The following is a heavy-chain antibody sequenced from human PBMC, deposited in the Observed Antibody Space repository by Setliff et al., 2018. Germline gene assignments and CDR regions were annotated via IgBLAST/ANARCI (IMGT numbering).Heavy chain of an antibody. CDR3: ARSPGWIPWFDP. D-gene: IGHD5-18*01. V-gene: IGHV3-21*01. CDR2: FSSRNDYI. CDR1: GFSFSNYA. Sequence: PGGSLRLSCEASGFSFSNYAMNWVRQAPGKGLEWVASFSSRNDYIYHADSVKGRFTISRDNAKTSLYLQMDSLRAEDTAVYFCARSPGWIPWFDPLGQGTLVTVSS. J-gene: IGHJ5*02.